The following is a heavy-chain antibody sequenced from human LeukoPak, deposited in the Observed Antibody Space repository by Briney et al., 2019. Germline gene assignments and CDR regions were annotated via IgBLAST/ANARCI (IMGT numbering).Heavy chain of an antibody. CDR2: VNPNNGGT. V-gene: IGHV1-2*02. CDR3: ARLFLEWSRNHDP. CDR1: GYTFTDYY. D-gene: IGHD3-3*01. Sequence: ASVKVSCKASGYTFTDYYMHWVRQAPGQGLEWMGWVNPNNGGTSYAQKFQGRVSMTRDTSINTAYMELSRLTSDDTAVYYCARLFLEWSRNHDPWGQGTLVTVSS. J-gene: IGHJ5*02.